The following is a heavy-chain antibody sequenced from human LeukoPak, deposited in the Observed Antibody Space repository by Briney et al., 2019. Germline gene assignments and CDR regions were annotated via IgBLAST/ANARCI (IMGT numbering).Heavy chain of an antibody. J-gene: IGHJ4*02. CDR1: GGSISSSSYY. CDR3: ARASSGWYYFDY. D-gene: IGHD6-19*01. CDR2: IYYSGST. V-gene: IGHV4-39*07. Sequence: SETLSLTCSVSGGSISSSSYYWDWIRQPPGKGLEWIGSIYYSGSTYYNPSLKSRVTISVDTSKNQFSLKLSSVTAADTAVYYCARASSGWYYFDYWGQGTLVTVSS.